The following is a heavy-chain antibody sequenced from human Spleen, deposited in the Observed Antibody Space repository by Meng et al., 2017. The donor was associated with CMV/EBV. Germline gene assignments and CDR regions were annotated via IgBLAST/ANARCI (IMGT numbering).Heavy chain of an antibody. Sequence: WVRQPPGKGLEWIGSIYYSGSTYYNPSLKSRVTISVDTSKNQFSLKLSSVTAADTAVYYCARDGSTVTTAAEYFRLWGQGTLVTVSS. D-gene: IGHD4-17*01. CDR3: ARDGSTVTTAAEYFRL. J-gene: IGHJ1*01. CDR2: IYYSGST. V-gene: IGHV4-39*07.